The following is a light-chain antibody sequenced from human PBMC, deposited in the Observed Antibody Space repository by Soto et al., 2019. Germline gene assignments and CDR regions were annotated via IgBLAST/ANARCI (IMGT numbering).Light chain of an antibody. CDR2: GPS. CDR1: QGVTSTY. CDR3: QQYATSARLT. Sequence: EIVLTQSPAPFPWLQGERATLSGRASQGVTSTYLPWYKQKPGEAPSLLVYGPSTRANGVPDRFSGSASGTDFTLTISRLEPEDFAVYYCQQYATSARLTFGPGTKVDI. J-gene: IGKJ3*01. V-gene: IGKV3-20*01.